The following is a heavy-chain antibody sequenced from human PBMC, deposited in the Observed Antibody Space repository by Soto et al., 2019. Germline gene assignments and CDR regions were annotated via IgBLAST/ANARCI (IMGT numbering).Heavy chain of an antibody. CDR1: GYSINSDYY. Sequence: SETLSLTCAVSGYSINSDYYWGWIRQPPGKGLEWIGSIYHSGATFYNPSLKSRVTISVDTSRNQFSLKLPSVTAADTAVYHCARAGGGYFNFDYWGQGTLVTVSS. D-gene: IGHD3-9*01. V-gene: IGHV4-38-2*01. J-gene: IGHJ4*02. CDR3: ARAGGGYFNFDY. CDR2: IYHSGAT.